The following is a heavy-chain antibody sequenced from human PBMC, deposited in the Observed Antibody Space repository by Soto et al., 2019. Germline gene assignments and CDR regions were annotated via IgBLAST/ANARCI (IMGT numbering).Heavy chain of an antibody. V-gene: IGHV3-43*01. D-gene: IGHD1-26*01. CDR2: ISWDGGST. Sequence: EVQLVESGGVVVQPGGSLRLSCAASGFTFDDYTMHWVRQAPGKGLEWVSLISWDGGSTYYADSVKGRFTISRDNNKNSLYLEMNSLRTEDTALYCCAKGTSGRYYALSEYWGQGTLVTVSS. J-gene: IGHJ4*02. CDR3: AKGTSGRYYALSEY. CDR1: GFTFDDYT.